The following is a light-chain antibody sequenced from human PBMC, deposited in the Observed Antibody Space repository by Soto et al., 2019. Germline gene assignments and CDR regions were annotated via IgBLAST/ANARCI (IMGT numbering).Light chain of an antibody. CDR3: QQYTPSSRT. CDR1: QSIRNW. J-gene: IGKJ1*01. Sequence: DIQMTQSPSTLSASVGDRVTITCRASQSIRNWLAWYQQKPGKAPKLLIYKASTLQSGVPSRFSGSGSGTDFTLTLNSLQPDDFATYYCQQYTPSSRTFGQGTKVEVK. CDR2: KAS. V-gene: IGKV1-5*03.